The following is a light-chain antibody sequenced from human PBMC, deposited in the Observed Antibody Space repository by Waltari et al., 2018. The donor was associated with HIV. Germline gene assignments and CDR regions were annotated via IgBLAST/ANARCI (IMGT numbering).Light chain of an antibody. CDR1: STDVGAYTF. CDR3: SSYTISSTWV. J-gene: IGLJ3*02. V-gene: IGLV2-14*03. CDR2: EVT. Sequence: QSALTQPASVSGSPGQSITISCTGPSTDVGAYTFVSWYQQHPGKAPKLMIYEVTNRPSGISNRFSGSKSGNTASLTISGLQAEDEADYYCSSYTISSTWVFGGGTKLIVL.